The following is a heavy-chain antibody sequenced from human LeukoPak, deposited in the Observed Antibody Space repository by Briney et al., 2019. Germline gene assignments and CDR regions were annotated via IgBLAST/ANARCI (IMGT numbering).Heavy chain of an antibody. CDR3: ASDFDQHLDYYGMDV. J-gene: IGHJ6*02. D-gene: IGHD2-2*01. CDR2: INPNSGGT. Sequence: GASVKVSCKASGYTFTGYYMHWVRQAPGQGLEWMGWINPNSGGTNYAQKFQGRVTMTRDTSISTAYMELSRLRSEDTAVYYCASDFDQHLDYYGMDVWGQGTTVTVSS. V-gene: IGHV1-2*02. CDR1: GYTFTGYY.